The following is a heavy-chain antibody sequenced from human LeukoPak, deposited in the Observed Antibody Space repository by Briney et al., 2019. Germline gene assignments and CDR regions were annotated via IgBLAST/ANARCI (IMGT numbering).Heavy chain of an antibody. V-gene: IGHV1-69*04. D-gene: IGHD1-26*01. CDR3: ARGYSGSYYRFDP. CDR2: IIPILGIA. Sequence: GASVKVSCKASGGTFSSYAISWVRQAPGQGLEWMGRIIPILGIANYAQKFRGRVTITADKSTSTAYMELSSLRSEDTAVYYCARGYSGSYYRFDPWGQGTLVNVSS. CDR1: GGTFSSYA. J-gene: IGHJ5*02.